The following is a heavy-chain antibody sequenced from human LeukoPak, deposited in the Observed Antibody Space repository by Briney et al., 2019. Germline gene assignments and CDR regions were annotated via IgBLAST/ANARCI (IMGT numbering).Heavy chain of an antibody. D-gene: IGHD3-3*01. Sequence: SETLSLTCAVYGGSFSGYYWSWIRQPPGKGLEWIGEINHSGSTNYNPSLKSRVTISVDTSENQFSLKLSSVTAADTAVYYCARAHYYDFWSGYYKGIMGMDVWGQGTTVTVSS. CDR1: GGSFSGYY. CDR2: INHSGST. CDR3: ARAHYYDFWSGYYKGIMGMDV. V-gene: IGHV4-34*01. J-gene: IGHJ6*02.